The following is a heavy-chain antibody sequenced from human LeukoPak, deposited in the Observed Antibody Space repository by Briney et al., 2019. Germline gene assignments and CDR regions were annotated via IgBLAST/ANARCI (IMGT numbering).Heavy chain of an antibody. J-gene: IGHJ3*02. V-gene: IGHV4-31*03. CDR1: GGSISSGGYY. Sequence: SQTLSLTCTVSGGSISSGGYYWSWIRQHPGKGLEWIGYIYYSGSTYYNPSLKSRVTISVDTSKNQFSLKLSSVTAADTAVYYCASSSSWLYDAFDIWGQGTMVTVSS. CDR3: ASSSSWLYDAFDI. D-gene: IGHD6-13*01. CDR2: IYYSGST.